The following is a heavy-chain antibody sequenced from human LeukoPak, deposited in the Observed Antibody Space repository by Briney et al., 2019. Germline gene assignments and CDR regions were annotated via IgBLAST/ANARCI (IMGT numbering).Heavy chain of an antibody. V-gene: IGHV4-4*07. J-gene: IGHJ4*02. Sequence: SETLSLTCTVSGGSISSYYRSWIRQPAGKGLEWIGRIYTSGSTNYNPSLKSRVTISVDTSKNQFSLKLSSVTAADTAVYYCARGRYYYDTPAASFDYWGQGTLVTVSS. CDR3: ARGRYYYDTPAASFDY. CDR2: IYTSGST. CDR1: GGSISSYY. D-gene: IGHD3-22*01.